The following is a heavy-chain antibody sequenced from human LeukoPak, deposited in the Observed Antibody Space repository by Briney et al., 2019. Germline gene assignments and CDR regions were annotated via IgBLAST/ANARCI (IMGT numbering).Heavy chain of an antibody. CDR1: GGSISSYY. CDR3: ARDPQWGNDILGWLDP. D-gene: IGHD2-8*01. CDR2: IYTSGST. Sequence: SETLSLTCTVSGGSISSYYWSWIRQPAGKGLEWIGRIYTSGSTNYNPSLKSRVTMSVDTSKNQFSLKLSSVTAADTAVYYCARDPQWGNDILGWLDPWGQGTLVTVSS. J-gene: IGHJ5*02. V-gene: IGHV4-4*07.